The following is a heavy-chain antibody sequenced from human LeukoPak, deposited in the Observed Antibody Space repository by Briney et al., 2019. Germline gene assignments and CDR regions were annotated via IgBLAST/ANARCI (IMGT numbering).Heavy chain of an antibody. CDR3: ARAVNYYDSSGYYQNWDGMDV. V-gene: IGHV4-4*07. D-gene: IGHD3-22*01. CDR2: IYTSGST. J-gene: IGHJ6*02. CDR1: GGSISSYY. Sequence: SETLSLTCTVSGGSISSYYWSWIRQPAGKGLEWIGRIYTSGSTNYNPSLKSRVTISVDTSKNQFSLKLSSVTAADTAVYYCARAVNYYDSSGYYQNWDGMDVWGQGTTVTVSS.